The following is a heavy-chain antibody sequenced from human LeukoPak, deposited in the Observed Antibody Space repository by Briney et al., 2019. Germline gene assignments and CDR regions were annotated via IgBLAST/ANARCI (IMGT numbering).Heavy chain of an antibody. Sequence: SETLSLTCTVSGYSISSGYYWGWIRQPPGKGLEWIGSIYHSGSTYYNPSLKSRVTISADTSRNQFSLNLNSVTAADTALYYCTGTTDATSSYYADSWGQGTLVTVSS. J-gene: IGHJ4*02. D-gene: IGHD1-1*01. CDR2: IYHSGST. CDR3: TGTTDATSSYYADS. CDR1: GYSISSGYY. V-gene: IGHV4-38-2*02.